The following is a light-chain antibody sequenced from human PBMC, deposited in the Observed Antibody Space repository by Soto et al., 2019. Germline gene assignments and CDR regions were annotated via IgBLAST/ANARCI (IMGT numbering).Light chain of an antibody. CDR2: STT. Sequence: QTVVTQEPSLTVSPGGTVTLTCASSTGPVTSDYYPNWFQQKPGQAPRALIYSTTKKHSWTPARFSGSLLGGKAALTLSGVQPGDEGGLFCLLYYGSAVVFGGGTQLTVL. CDR1: TGPVTSDYY. J-gene: IGLJ2*01. CDR3: LLYYGSAVV. V-gene: IGLV7-43*01.